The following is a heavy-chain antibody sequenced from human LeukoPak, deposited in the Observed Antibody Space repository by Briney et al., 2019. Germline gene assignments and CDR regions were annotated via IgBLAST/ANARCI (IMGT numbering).Heavy chain of an antibody. CDR2: IESKTDGGTT. CDR1: GFTFSNAW. J-gene: IGHJ4*02. D-gene: IGHD3-22*01. CDR3: TTDSYYYDSSGYPLFDY. V-gene: IGHV3-15*04. Sequence: GGSLRLSCAASGFTFSNAWMSWVRQAPGKGLEWVGRIESKTDGGTTDYAAPVKGRFTTSRDDSKNTLYLQMNSLKTEDTAVYYCTTDSYYYDSSGYPLFDYWGQGTLVTVSS.